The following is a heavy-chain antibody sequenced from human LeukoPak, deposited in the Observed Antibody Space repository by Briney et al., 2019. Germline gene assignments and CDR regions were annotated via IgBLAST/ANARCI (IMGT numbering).Heavy chain of an antibody. J-gene: IGHJ5*02. Sequence: GGSLRLFCAASGFTVSSNYMSWVRQAPGKGLEWVSVIYSGGSTYYADSVKGRFTISRDNSKNTLYLQMNSLRAEDTAVYYCARWFGELVNWFDPWGQGTLVTVSS. D-gene: IGHD3-10*01. V-gene: IGHV3-53*01. CDR1: GFTVSSNY. CDR2: IYSGGST. CDR3: ARWFGELVNWFDP.